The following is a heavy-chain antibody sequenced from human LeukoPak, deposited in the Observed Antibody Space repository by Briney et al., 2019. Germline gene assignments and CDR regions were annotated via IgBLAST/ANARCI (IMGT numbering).Heavy chain of an antibody. V-gene: IGHV4-39*07. D-gene: IGHD4-11*01. CDR1: GGSISSSSYY. CDR2: IYYSGST. Sequence: PSETLSLTCTVSGGSISSSSYYWGWIRQPPGKGLEWIGSIYYSGSTYYNPSLKSRVTISVDTSKNQFSPKLSSVTAADTAVYYCARDEGMTTVTYNWFDPWGQGTLVTVSS. CDR3: ARDEGMTTVTYNWFDP. J-gene: IGHJ5*02.